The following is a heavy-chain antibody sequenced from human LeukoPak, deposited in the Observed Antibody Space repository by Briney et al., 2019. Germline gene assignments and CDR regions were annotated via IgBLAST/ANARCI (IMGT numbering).Heavy chain of an antibody. V-gene: IGHV3-49*04. CDR2: IRSKAYGGTT. CDR1: GFTFGNYA. CDR3: TRDHPIPYYYDSSGYAHY. Sequence: GGSLRLSCTASGFTFGNYAMSWVRQAPGKGLEWVGFIRSKAYGGTTEYAASVKGRFTISRDDSKSIAYLQMNSLKTEDTAVYYSTRDHPIPYYYDSSGYAHYWGQGTLVTVSS. D-gene: IGHD3-22*01. J-gene: IGHJ4*02.